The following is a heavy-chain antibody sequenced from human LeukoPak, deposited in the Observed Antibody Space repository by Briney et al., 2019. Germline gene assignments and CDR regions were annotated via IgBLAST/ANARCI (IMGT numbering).Heavy chain of an antibody. CDR3: ARGGRLGIERRDGMDV. V-gene: IGHV3-66*01. D-gene: IGHD7-27*01. J-gene: IGHJ6*02. CDR1: GFTVSSNY. CDR2: IYSGGST. Sequence: GSLRLSCAASGFTVSSNYMSWVRQAPGKGLEWVSVIYSGGSTYYADSVKGRFTISRDNSKNTLYLQMYSLRAEDTAVYYCARGGRLGIERRDGMDVWGQGTTVTVSS.